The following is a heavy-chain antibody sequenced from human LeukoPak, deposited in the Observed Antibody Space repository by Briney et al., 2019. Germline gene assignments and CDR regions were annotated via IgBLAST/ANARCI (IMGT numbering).Heavy chain of an antibody. CDR2: IRYDGTNK. V-gene: IGHV3-30*02. CDR3: ARGADTGYSSDY. J-gene: IGHJ4*02. Sequence: PGGSLRLSCAASGFTFSNYGMHWVRQAPGKGLEWVAFIRYDGTNKYYADSVKGRFTISRDNAKNTLYLQMNSLRAEDTAVYYCARGADTGYSSDYWGQGTLVTVSS. D-gene: IGHD3-9*01. CDR1: GFTFSNYG.